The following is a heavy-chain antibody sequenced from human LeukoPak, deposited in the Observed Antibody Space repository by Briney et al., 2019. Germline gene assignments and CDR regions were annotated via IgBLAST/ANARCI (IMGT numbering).Heavy chain of an antibody. Sequence: PGGSLRLSCAASGFTFDDYGMSWVRQAPGKGLEWVSGINWNGDSTGYADSVKGRFSISRGNAKNTLYLQMNSLRAEDTALYYCARALGNNWFDPWGQGTLVTVSS. CDR1: GFTFDDYG. CDR2: INWNGDST. D-gene: IGHD3-16*01. CDR3: ARALGNNWFDP. J-gene: IGHJ5*02. V-gene: IGHV3-20*04.